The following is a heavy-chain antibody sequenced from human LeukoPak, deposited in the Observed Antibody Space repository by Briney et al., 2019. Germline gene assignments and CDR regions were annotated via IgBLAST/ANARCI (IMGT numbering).Heavy chain of an antibody. D-gene: IGHD6-13*01. V-gene: IGHV1-2*02. CDR3: ARARIAAAGTGWFDP. CDR2: INPNSGGT. CDR1: GYTFTGYY. Sequence: ASVKVSCKASGYTFTGYYMHWVRQAPGQGLEWMGWINPNSGGTNYAKKFQGRVTMTRDTSISTAYMELSRLRSDDTAVYYCARARIAAAGTGWFDPWGQGTLVTVSS. J-gene: IGHJ5*02.